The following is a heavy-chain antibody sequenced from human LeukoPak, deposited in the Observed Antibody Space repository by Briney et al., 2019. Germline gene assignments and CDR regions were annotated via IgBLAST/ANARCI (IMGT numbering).Heavy chain of an antibody. V-gene: IGHV3-53*01. CDR3: ARAYSSSWYSDDAFDI. J-gene: IGHJ3*02. D-gene: IGHD6-13*01. CDR1: GFTFSTYA. CDR2: IYSGGST. Sequence: PGGSLRLSCSASGFTFSTYAMHWVRQAPGKGLEWVSVIYSGGSTYYADSVKGRFTISRDNSKNTLYLQMNSLRAEDTAVYYCARAYSSSWYSDDAFDIWGQGTMVTVSS.